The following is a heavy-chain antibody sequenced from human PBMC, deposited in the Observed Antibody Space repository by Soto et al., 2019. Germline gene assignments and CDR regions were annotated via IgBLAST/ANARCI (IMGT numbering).Heavy chain of an antibody. Sequence: SETLSLTCAVSGGSISIDGDSWTWIRQPPGKGLEWIGYIYHNGSPYYSPSLKSRVTISVDKFKNQSSLKLTSVTAADTAVYFCARGRGLMGWLDPCGPGTLVTVYS. CDR3: ARGRGLMGWLDP. J-gene: IGHJ5*02. CDR2: IYHNGSP. V-gene: IGHV4-30-2*01. CDR1: GGSISIDGDS. D-gene: IGHD2-8*01.